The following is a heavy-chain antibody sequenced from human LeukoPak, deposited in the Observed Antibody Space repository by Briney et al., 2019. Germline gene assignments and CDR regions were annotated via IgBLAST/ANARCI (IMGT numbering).Heavy chain of an antibody. CDR1: GLSFSSYS. CDR2: ISSAGGYI. J-gene: IGHJ6*03. Sequence: PGGSLRLSCAASGLSFSSYSMNWVRQAPGKGLEWVSSISSAGGYIHYADSVKGRFTISRDNDKNSLYLQMNSLRVEDTAIYYCARDKGSDYYYYYMDVWGKGTTVTVSS. CDR3: ARDKGSDYYYYYMDV. V-gene: IGHV3-21*01. D-gene: IGHD6-19*01.